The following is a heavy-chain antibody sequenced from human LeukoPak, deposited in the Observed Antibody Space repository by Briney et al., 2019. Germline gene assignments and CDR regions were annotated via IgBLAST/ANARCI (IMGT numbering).Heavy chain of an antibody. CDR3: ASQIAAAGTYLTPHY. D-gene: IGHD6-13*01. J-gene: IGHJ4*02. V-gene: IGHV3-30*04. CDR1: GITFNTYS. Sequence: GRSLRLSCAASGITFNTYSMHWVRQAPGKGLEWEAAISYDGSNKYYADSVKGRFTVSRDNSKNTLYLQLNSLRAEDTAVYYCASQIAAAGTYLTPHYWGQGTLVTVSS. CDR2: ISYDGSNK.